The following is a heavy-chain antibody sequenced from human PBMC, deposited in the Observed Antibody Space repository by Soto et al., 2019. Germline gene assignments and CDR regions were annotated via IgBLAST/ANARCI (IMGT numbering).Heavy chain of an antibody. V-gene: IGHV3-15*07. D-gene: IGHD5-12*01. CDR1: GFTFSNAW. CDR2: IKSKTDGGTT. CDR3: PTRLVATIGGDY. J-gene: IGHJ4*02. Sequence: EVQLVESGGGLVKPGGSLRLSCAASGFTFSNAWMNWVRQAPGKGLEWVGRIKSKTDGGTTDYAAPVKGRFTISRDDSKNTLYLQMNSLKTEDTAVYYCPTRLVATIGGDYWGQGTLVTVSS.